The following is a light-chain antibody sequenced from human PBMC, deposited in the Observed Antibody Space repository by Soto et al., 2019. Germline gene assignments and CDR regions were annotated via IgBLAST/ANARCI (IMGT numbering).Light chain of an antibody. CDR3: SSYAGSNNLGV. CDR2: EVS. CDR1: SSDVGGYNY. V-gene: IGLV2-8*01. J-gene: IGLJ2*01. Sequence: QSALTQPRSASGSPGQSVTISCTGTSSDVGGYNYVSWYQQHPGKAPKLMIYEVSKRPSGVPDRFSGSKSGNTASLTVSGLQAEDEADYYCSSYAGSNNLGVFGGGTKVTVL.